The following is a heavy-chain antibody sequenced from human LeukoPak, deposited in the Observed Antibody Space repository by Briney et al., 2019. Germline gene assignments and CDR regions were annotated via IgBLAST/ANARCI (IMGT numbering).Heavy chain of an antibody. CDR2: IKQDGNEK. Sequence: GGSLRLSCAASGFTFRTYWMSWVRQAPGKGLEWVANIKQDGNEKYYVDSVKGRFTISRDNAKNSLDLQMNSLRAEDTAVCYCARDTLGEGEDANYAVYYFDYWGQGTPVTVSS. J-gene: IGHJ4*02. CDR1: GFTFRTYW. D-gene: IGHD4/OR15-4a*01. CDR3: ARDTLGEGEDANYAVYYFDY. V-gene: IGHV3-7*01.